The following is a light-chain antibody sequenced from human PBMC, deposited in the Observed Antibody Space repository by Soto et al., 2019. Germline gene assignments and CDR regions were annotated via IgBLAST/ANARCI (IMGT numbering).Light chain of an antibody. J-gene: IGKJ1*01. CDR2: GAS. CDR3: QHYNNWPPWT. V-gene: IGKV3-15*01. CDR1: QSVRSN. Sequence: EIVLTQSPATLSVSPGERATLSCRASQSVRSNLAWYQHKPGQAPRLLIYGASTRATGIPARFSGSGSGTEFTLTISSLQSEDFAVYYCQHYNNWPPWTLGQGTKVEI.